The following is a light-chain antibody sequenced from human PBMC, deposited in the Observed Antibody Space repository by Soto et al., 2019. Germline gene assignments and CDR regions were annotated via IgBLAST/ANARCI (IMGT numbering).Light chain of an antibody. CDR3: QSYDRGLTDYG. V-gene: IGLV1-40*01. Sequence: QSVLTHPPSVSGAPGQRVTISCTGTSSNIGAGYEVHWYHQLPGTAPKFLVSGNDNRPSGVPDRLSASKSGTSGSLAITGLQAEDEGHYYCQSYDRGLTDYGFGTGTKLTVL. CDR1: SSNIGAGYE. J-gene: IGLJ1*01. CDR2: GND.